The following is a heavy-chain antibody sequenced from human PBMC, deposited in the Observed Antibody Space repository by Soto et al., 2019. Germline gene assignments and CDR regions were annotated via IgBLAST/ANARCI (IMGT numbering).Heavy chain of an antibody. V-gene: IGHV3-30-3*01. CDR1: GFTFSSYA. CDR2: ISYDGSNK. Sequence: ESGGGVVQPGRSLRLSCAASGFTFSSYAMHWVRQAPGKGLEWVAVISYDGSNKYYADSVKGRFTISRDNSKNTLYLQMNSLRAEDTAVYYWARDSSRSCWYLFNYWGQGTLVTVSS. CDR3: ARDSSRSCWYLFNY. J-gene: IGHJ4*02. D-gene: IGHD6-19*01.